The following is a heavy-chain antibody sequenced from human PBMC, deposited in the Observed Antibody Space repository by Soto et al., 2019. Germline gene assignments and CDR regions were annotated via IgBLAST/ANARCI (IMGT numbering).Heavy chain of an antibody. CDR1: GFTFDDYA. Sequence: GGSLRLSCAASGFTFDDYAMHWIRQAPGKGLEWVSGISWNSGSIGYADSVKGRFTISRDNAKNSLYLQMNSLRAEDTALYYCAKSPYSNYAYGMDVWGQGTTVTVSS. CDR2: ISWNSGSI. V-gene: IGHV3-9*01. D-gene: IGHD4-4*01. CDR3: AKSPYSNYAYGMDV. J-gene: IGHJ6*02.